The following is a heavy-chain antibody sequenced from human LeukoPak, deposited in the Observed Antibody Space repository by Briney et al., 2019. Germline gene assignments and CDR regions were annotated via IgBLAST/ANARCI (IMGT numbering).Heavy chain of an antibody. D-gene: IGHD1-20*01. V-gene: IGHV3-74*01. CDR1: GFTFSTEW. J-gene: IGHJ4*02. CDR3: ARVLTSSLDY. Sequence: GGSLRLSCAASGFTFSTEWMHWVRQAPGKGLVWVARIKSDGSTTSYADSVKGRFTISRDNAKNTLYLQMNSLRAEDTAVYYCARVLTSSLDYWGQGTLVTVSS. CDR2: IKSDGSTT.